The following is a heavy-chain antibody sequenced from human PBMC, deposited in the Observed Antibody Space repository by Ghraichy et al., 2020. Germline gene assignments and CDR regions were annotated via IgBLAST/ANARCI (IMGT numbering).Heavy chain of an antibody. V-gene: IGHV3-15*01. CDR2: IKSKTDGGTT. Sequence: GGSLRLSCAASGFIFSNAWMSWVRQAPGKGLEWVGRIKSKTDGGTTDYAAPVKGRFTNSRDDSKNTLYLQMNSLKSEDTAVYYCTTDPEWELLSYYYGMDVWGQGTTVTVSS. D-gene: IGHD1-26*01. CDR3: TTDPEWELLSYYYGMDV. J-gene: IGHJ6*02. CDR1: GFIFSNAW.